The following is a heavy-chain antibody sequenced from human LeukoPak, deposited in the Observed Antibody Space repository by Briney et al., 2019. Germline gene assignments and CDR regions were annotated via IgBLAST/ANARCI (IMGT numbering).Heavy chain of an antibody. J-gene: IGHJ6*02. CDR3: ARDWSGYYGSGRNYYYYYGMDV. V-gene: IGHV4-59*01. Sequence: PSETLSLTCTVSGDSIRSYYWSWIRQPPGKGLEWIGYIYDSGRTNYNPSLKSRVTISVDTSKNQFSLKLNSVTAADTAVYYCARDWSGYYGSGRNYYYYYGMDVWGQGTTVTVSS. D-gene: IGHD3-10*01. CDR1: GDSIRSYY. CDR2: IYDSGRT.